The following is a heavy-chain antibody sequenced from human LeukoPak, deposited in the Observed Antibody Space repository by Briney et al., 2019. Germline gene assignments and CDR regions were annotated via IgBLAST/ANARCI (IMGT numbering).Heavy chain of an antibody. J-gene: IGHJ4*02. D-gene: IGHD6-19*01. CDR3: AKTTTGYSSGRYPGWPVDY. Sequence: PGGSLRLSCAASGFTFSSYAIYWVRQAPGKGLEWVSGISGSGGITYFADPVKGRFTISRDNSKNTVYLQMNSLRAEDTAVHYCAKTTTGYSSGRYPGWPVDYWGQGTLVTVSS. V-gene: IGHV3-23*01. CDR1: GFTFSSYA. CDR2: ISGSGGIT.